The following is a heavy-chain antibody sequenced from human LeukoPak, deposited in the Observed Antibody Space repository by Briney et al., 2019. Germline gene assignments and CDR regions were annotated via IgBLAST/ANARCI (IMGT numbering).Heavy chain of an antibody. CDR2: IYTSGST. J-gene: IGHJ4*02. D-gene: IGHD3-22*01. Sequence: TETLSLTCTVSGGSISSYYWSWIRQPPGKGLEWIGYIYTSGSTKYNPSLKSRVTISVDTSKNQFSLKLSSVTAADTAVYYCARRGSGYSFDYWGQGTLVTVSS. CDR3: ARRGSGYSFDY. V-gene: IGHV4-4*09. CDR1: GGSISSYY.